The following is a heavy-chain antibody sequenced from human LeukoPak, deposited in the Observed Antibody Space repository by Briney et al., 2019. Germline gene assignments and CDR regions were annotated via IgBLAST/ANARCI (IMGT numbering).Heavy chain of an antibody. J-gene: IGHJ5*02. V-gene: IGHV3-21*04. Sequence: PGGSLRLSCAVSGFTFSSYTINWVRQAPGKGLEWVSSISSSSSYIYYADSVKGRFTISRDNAKNSLYLQMNSLRAEDTAVYYCARGAFDPWGQGTLVTVSS. CDR3: ARGAFDP. CDR2: ISSSSSYI. CDR1: GFTFSSYT.